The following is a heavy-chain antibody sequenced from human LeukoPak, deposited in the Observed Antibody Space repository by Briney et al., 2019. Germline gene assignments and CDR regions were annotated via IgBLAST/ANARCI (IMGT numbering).Heavy chain of an antibody. Sequence: GGSLRLSCAASGFTFSSYAMSWVRQAPGKGLGWVSVIYSGGSTYYADSVKGRFTISRDNSKNTLYLQMNSLRAEDTAVYYCARDATAGYSSGWGQGTLVTVSS. D-gene: IGHD6-19*01. CDR2: IYSGGST. J-gene: IGHJ4*02. V-gene: IGHV3-66*02. CDR1: GFTFSSYA. CDR3: ARDATAGYSSG.